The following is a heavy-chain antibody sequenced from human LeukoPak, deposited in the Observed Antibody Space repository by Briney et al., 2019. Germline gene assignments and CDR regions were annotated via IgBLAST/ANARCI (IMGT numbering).Heavy chain of an antibody. J-gene: IGHJ4*02. CDR1: GGTFNIYA. V-gene: IGHV1-69*04. CDR2: ILPFVDIT. D-gene: IGHD1-26*01. CDR3: ARCKMRASAREYFDS. Sequence: ASVKVSCKAAGGTFNIYAFSWVRQAPGQGLEWMGRILPFVDITNYAQRFQGRLTITADKATSTASMELSSLNSEDTAFYYCARCKMRASAREYFDSWGQGTLVTVSS.